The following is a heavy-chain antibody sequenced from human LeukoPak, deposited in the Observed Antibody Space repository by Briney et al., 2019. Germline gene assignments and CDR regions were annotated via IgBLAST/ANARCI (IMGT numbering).Heavy chain of an antibody. CDR2: ISGSGGST. CDR3: AKDLFPALEHVDIVATMGNWFDP. CDR1: GFTFSSYA. J-gene: IGHJ5*02. Sequence: GGSLRLSCAASGFTFSSYAMSWVRQAPGKGLEWVSAISGSGGSTYYADSVKGRFTISRDNSKNTLYLQMNSLRAEDTAVYYCAKDLFPALEHVDIVATMGNWFDPWGQGTLVTVSS. V-gene: IGHV3-23*01. D-gene: IGHD5-12*01.